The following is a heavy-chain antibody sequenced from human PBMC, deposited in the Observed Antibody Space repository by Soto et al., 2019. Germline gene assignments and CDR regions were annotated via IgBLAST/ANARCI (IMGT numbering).Heavy chain of an antibody. J-gene: IGHJ4*02. CDR2: ISSSSSYI. CDR3: ARAPLSDGIFDY. Sequence: GGSLRLSCAASGFTFSSYSMNWVRQAPGKGLEWVSSISSSSSYIYYADSVKGRFTISRDNAKNSLYLQMNSLRAEDTAVYYCARAPLSDGIFDYWGQGTLVTVSS. CDR1: GFTFSSYS. V-gene: IGHV3-21*01. D-gene: IGHD2-21*02.